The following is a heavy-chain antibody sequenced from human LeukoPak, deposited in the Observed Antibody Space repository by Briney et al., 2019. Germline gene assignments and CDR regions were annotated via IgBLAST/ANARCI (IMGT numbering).Heavy chain of an antibody. Sequence: GSSVKVSCKASGGTFSSYAISWVRQAPGQGLEWMGGIIPIFGTANYAQKFQGRVTITADESTSTAYMELSSLRSEDTAVYYCAGYCSSTSCYDSGYWGQGTLVTVSS. D-gene: IGHD2-2*01. CDR1: GGTFSSYA. CDR3: AGYCSSTSCYDSGY. V-gene: IGHV1-69*01. J-gene: IGHJ4*02. CDR2: IIPIFGTA.